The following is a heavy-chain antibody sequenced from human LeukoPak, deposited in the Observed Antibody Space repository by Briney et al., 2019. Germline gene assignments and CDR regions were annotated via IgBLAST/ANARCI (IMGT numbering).Heavy chain of an antibody. D-gene: IGHD5-18*01. V-gene: IGHV3-23*01. CDR2: IFPSGGEI. CDR3: ATYRQVLLPFES. CDR1: GFTFSSYG. Sequence: GGSLRLSCAASGFTFSSYGMHWVRQPPGKGLEWVSSIFPSGGEIHYADSVRGRFTISRDNSKSTLSLQMNSLRAEDTAIYYCATYRQVLLPFESWGQGTLVTVPS. J-gene: IGHJ4*02.